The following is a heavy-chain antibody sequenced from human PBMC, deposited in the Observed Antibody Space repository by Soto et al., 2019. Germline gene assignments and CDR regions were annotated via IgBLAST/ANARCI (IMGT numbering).Heavy chain of an antibody. CDR2: INPNSGGT. V-gene: IGHV1-2*04. Sequence: QVQLVQSGAEVKKPGASVKVSCKASGYTFTGYYMHWVRQAPGQGLEWMGWINPNSGGTNYAQKFQGWVTITRDTSISTAYMELSRLRSDDTAVYYCARTVYDSSGYPTGGFDYWGQGTLVTVSS. CDR3: ARTVYDSSGYPTGGFDY. D-gene: IGHD3-22*01. CDR1: GYTFTGYY. J-gene: IGHJ4*02.